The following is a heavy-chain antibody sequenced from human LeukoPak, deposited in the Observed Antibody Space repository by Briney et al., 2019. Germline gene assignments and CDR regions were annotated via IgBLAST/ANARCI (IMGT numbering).Heavy chain of an antibody. CDR3: ARAYGDYVADDY. J-gene: IGHJ4*02. CDR1: GGTFSSYA. V-gene: IGHV1-8*02. D-gene: IGHD4-17*01. CDR2: MTPNNGNT. Sequence: ASVKVSCKASGGTFSSYAISWVRLATGQGLEWMGWMTPNNGNTVYAQKFQGRVTMTRDTSTSTAYMELSSLRSDDTAVYYCARAYGDYVADDYWGQGTLVTVSS.